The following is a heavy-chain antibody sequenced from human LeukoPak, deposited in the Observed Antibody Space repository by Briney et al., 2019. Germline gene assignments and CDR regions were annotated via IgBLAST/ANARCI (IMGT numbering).Heavy chain of an antibody. CDR2: ISWNSGST. CDR3: AKDMSGSGKYYNPNFDY. CDR1: GFTVSSNY. V-gene: IGHV3-9*01. Sequence: QAGGSLRLSCAASGFTVSSNYMSWVRQAPGKGLEWVSGISWNSGSTGYADSVKGRFTISRDSAKNTLYLQMNTPRAEDTALYYCAKDMSGSGKYYNPNFDYWGQGTLVTVSS. J-gene: IGHJ4*02. D-gene: IGHD3-10*01.